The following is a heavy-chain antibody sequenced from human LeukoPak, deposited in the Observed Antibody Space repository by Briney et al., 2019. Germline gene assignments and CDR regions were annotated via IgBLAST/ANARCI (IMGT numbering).Heavy chain of an antibody. CDR1: GGTFIRYA. CDR2: IIPIFGTA. Sequence: GASVKVSCKASGGTFIRYAISWVRQAPGQGLEWMGGIIPIFGTANYAQKFQGRVTITADESTSTAYMELSSLRSEDTAVYYCASGIAAAGTLGDYWGQGTLVTVSS. D-gene: IGHD6-13*01. CDR3: ASGIAAAGTLGDY. V-gene: IGHV1-69*13. J-gene: IGHJ4*02.